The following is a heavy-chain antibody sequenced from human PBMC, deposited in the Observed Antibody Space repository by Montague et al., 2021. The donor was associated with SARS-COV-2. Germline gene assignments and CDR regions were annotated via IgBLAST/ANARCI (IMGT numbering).Heavy chain of an antibody. CDR3: AGDRGRFWHFDL. CDR1: GGSISSYY. Sequence: SETLSLTCTVSGGSISSYYWNWIRQSPGKGLGWIGYIYYSGSTKYNPSFKSRVTMLVDTSKSQMSLRLNSVTAADTAVYYCAGDRGRFWHFDLWGRGTLVTVSS. D-gene: IGHD5-12*01. J-gene: IGHJ2*01. V-gene: IGHV4-59*01. CDR2: IYYSGST.